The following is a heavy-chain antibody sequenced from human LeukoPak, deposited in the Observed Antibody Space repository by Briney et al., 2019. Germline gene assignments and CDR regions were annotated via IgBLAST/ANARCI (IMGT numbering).Heavy chain of an antibody. J-gene: IGHJ6*02. CDR1: GFTFSSYS. CDR2: ISSRSNYI. V-gene: IGHV3-21*01. Sequence: PGESLRLSCVASGFTFSSYSMNWVRQAPGKGLEWVSAISSRSNYIYYADSVKGRFTISRDNAKNSLYVQMNRLRAEDTAVYYCAKIVAAAPDGMDVWGQGTTVTVSS. CDR3: AKIVAAAPDGMDV. D-gene: IGHD6-25*01.